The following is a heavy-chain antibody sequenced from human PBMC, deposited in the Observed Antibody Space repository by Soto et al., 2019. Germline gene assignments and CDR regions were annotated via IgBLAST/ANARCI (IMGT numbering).Heavy chain of an antibody. V-gene: IGHV4-34*01. Sequence: QVQLQQWGAGLLKPSETLSLTCAVYGGSFSGYYWSWIRQPPGKGLEWIGEINHSGSTNYNPSLKSRVTISVDTSKNQFPLRLSSVTAADTAVYYCARAGGVVPARGNQRNDYWGQGTLVTVSS. CDR2: INHSGST. D-gene: IGHD2-15*01. CDR3: ARAGGVVPARGNQRNDY. CDR1: GGSFSGYY. J-gene: IGHJ4*02.